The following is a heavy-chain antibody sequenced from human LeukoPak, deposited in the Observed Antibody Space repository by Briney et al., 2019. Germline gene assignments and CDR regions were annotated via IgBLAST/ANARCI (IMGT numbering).Heavy chain of an antibody. J-gene: IGHJ4*02. Sequence: GGSLRLSCAASGFTFRSSWMHWVRQAPGKGPEWVSRISEDGRATTYADYVKGRFTISKDNAKNSVYLQMNSLRAEDTAVYYCARDEHLWQISHWGQGTLVTVSS. CDR1: GFTFRSSW. D-gene: IGHD3-3*02. CDR3: ARDEHLWQISH. V-gene: IGHV3-74*01. CDR2: ISEDGRAT.